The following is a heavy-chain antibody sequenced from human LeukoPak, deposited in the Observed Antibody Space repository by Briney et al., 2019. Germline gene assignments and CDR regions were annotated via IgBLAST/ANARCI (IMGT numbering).Heavy chain of an antibody. CDR2: IKQDGSEK. D-gene: IGHD5-18*01. CDR3: AGLAAMGTNFDY. V-gene: IGHV3-7*01. CDR1: GFTFSSYW. J-gene: IGHJ4*02. Sequence: GGSLGLSXAASGFTFSSYWMSWVRQAPGKGLEWVANIKQDGSEKYYVDSVKGRFTISRDNAKNSLYLQMNSLRAEDTAVYYCAGLAAMGTNFDYWGQGTLVTVSS.